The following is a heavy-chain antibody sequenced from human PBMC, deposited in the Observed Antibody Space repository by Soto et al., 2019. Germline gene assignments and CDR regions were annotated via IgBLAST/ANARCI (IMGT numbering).Heavy chain of an antibody. CDR2: IYYSGST. D-gene: IGHD2-2*01. J-gene: IGHJ5*02. V-gene: IGHV4-39*07. CDR1: GGSIRSSGFY. Sequence: SETLSLTCTVSGGSIRSSGFYWGWIRQPPGKGLEWIGSIYYSGSTYYNASLKSRVTISVDTSKNQFSLKLSSVTAEDTAVYYCARADLIVVVPAAHGSFDPWGQGTLVTVSS. CDR3: ARADLIVVVPAAHGSFDP.